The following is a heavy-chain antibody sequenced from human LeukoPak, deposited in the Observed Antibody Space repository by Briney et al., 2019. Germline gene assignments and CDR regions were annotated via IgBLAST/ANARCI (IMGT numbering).Heavy chain of an antibody. Sequence: SETLSLTCTVSGGSINNYYWSWIRQPPGKGLEWIGHISYSGNTNYNSSLRSRVTISVDTSNNQFSLRLSSVTAADTAVYYCARTRILSGYFDYWGQGTLVTVSS. J-gene: IGHJ4*02. CDR2: ISYSGNT. CDR3: ARTRILSGYFDY. D-gene: IGHD2-15*01. CDR1: GGSINNYY. V-gene: IGHV4-59*01.